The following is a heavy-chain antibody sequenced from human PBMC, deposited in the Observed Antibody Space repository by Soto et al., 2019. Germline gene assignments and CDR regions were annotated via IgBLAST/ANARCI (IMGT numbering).Heavy chain of an antibody. Sequence: ASVKVSCKASGYTFTSYGISWVRQAPGQGLEWMGRISAYNGNTNYAQKLQGRVTMTTDTSTSTAYMELRSLRSDDTAVYYCARDGYDYIWGSYRYGPISAFDYWGQGTLVTVSS. V-gene: IGHV1-18*01. J-gene: IGHJ4*02. D-gene: IGHD3-16*02. CDR1: GYTFTSYG. CDR2: ISAYNGNT. CDR3: ARDGYDYIWGSYRYGPISAFDY.